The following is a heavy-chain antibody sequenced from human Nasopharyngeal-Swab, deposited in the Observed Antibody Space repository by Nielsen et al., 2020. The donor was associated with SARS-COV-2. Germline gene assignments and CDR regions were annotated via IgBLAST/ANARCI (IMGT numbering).Heavy chain of an antibody. Sequence: WVRQAPGQGLEWMGWMNPNSGNTGYAQKFQGRVTMTRNTSISTAYMELSSPGSEDTAVYYCARSDSSGYYLYYYGMDVWGQGTTVTVSS. D-gene: IGHD3-22*01. J-gene: IGHJ6*02. CDR3: ARSDSSGYYLYYYGMDV. V-gene: IGHV1-8*01. CDR2: MNPNSGNT.